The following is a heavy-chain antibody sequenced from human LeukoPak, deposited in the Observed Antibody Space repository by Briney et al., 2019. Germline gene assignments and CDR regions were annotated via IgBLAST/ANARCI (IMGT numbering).Heavy chain of an antibody. CDR1: GFTFSSYG. CDR3: AKSGGGYYGNSPSFDY. V-gene: IGHV3-30*02. D-gene: IGHD3-10*01. CDR2: IRYDGSNA. Sequence: GGSLRLSCAASGFTFSSYGMHWVRQAPGKGREWGSFIRYDGSNAYYADSVRGRFTISRDNSKNTLYLQMNSLRPEDTAVYYCAKSGGGYYGNSPSFDYWGQGTLVTVSS. J-gene: IGHJ4*02.